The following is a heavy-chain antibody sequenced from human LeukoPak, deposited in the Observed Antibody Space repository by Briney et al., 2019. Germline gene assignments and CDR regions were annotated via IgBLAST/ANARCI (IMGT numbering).Heavy chain of an antibody. V-gene: IGHV3-74*01. CDR2: IKNDGSST. D-gene: IGHD2-21*02. CDR1: GFSFIIYW. CDR3: AKDIVGGGDDY. Sequence: GGSLRLSCAPSGFSFIIYWMHGVPQAPGKGLLWVSRIKNDGSSTSYADSVKGRFTISRDNSKNTLYLQMNNLRAQDTAVYYCAKDIVGGGDDYWGQGTLVIVSS. J-gene: IGHJ4*02.